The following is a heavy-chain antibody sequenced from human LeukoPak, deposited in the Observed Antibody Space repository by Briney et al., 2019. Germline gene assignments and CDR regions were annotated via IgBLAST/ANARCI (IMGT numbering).Heavy chain of an antibody. CDR3: ARGTSGAGPS. CDR2: IYYSEST. CDR1: GGPISSYY. Sequence: PSETLSLTCTVSGGPISSYYWSWIRQPPGKGLEWIGYIYYSESTNYNPSLNSRVTISVDTSKNQFSLKLSSVTAADTAVYYCARGTSGAGPSWGQGTLVTVSS. V-gene: IGHV4-59*01. J-gene: IGHJ4*02. D-gene: IGHD3-16*01.